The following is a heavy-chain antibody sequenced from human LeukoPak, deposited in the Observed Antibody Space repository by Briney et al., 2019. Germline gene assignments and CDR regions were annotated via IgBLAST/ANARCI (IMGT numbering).Heavy chain of an antibody. CDR1: GYTFTSYD. V-gene: IGHV1-8*01. CDR3: ALTDYDFWSGYINHRFWFDP. CDR2: MNPNSGNT. Sequence: ASVKVSCKASGYTFTSYDINWVRQATGQGLEWMGWMNPNSGNTGYAQKFQGRVTMTRNTSISTAYMELSSLRSEDTAVYYCALTDYDFWSGYINHRFWFDPWGQGTLVTVSS. J-gene: IGHJ5*02. D-gene: IGHD3-3*01.